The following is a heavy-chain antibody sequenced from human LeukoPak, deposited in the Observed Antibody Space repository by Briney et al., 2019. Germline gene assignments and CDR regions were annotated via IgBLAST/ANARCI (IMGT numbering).Heavy chain of an antibody. CDR1: GFTFSSYA. D-gene: IGHD6-13*01. CDR3: AKDSYSSSWYPYYFDY. V-gene: IGHV3-23*01. CDR2: ISGSGGST. J-gene: IGHJ4*02. Sequence: GGSLRLSCAASGFTFSSYAMSWVRQAPGKGLEWVSAISGSGGSTHYADSVKGRFTISRDNSKNTLYLQMNSLRAEDTAVYYCAKDSYSSSWYPYYFDYWGQGTLVTVSS.